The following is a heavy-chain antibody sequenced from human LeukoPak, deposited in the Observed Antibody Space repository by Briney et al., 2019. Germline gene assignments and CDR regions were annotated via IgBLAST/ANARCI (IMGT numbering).Heavy chain of an antibody. CDR2: IYYPGST. Sequence: SETPSLTCTVSGGSISNYYWSWIRQPPGKGLEWIGYIYYPGSTNYNPSLKSRVAISVDRSKNQFSLKLSSETAADTAVYYCARGESVVTPFDYWGQGTLVTVSS. CDR1: GGSISNYY. V-gene: IGHV4-59*12. J-gene: IGHJ4*02. CDR3: ARGESVVTPFDY. D-gene: IGHD4-23*01.